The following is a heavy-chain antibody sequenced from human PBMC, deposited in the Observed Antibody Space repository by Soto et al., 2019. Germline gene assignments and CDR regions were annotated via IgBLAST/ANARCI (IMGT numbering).Heavy chain of an antibody. CDR3: AGRSAMDV. V-gene: IGHV3-7*01. CDR1: GFTFSNYW. J-gene: IGHJ6*02. CDR2: IKPDGSEE. Sequence: EVPLVESGGGLVQPGGSLRLSCAASGFTFSNYWMNWVRQAPGKGLEWVANIKPDGSEENYVDSVRGRFTISRDNARSSLDLQMNSLRVEGSALYYFAGRSAMDVWGQGTTVTVSS.